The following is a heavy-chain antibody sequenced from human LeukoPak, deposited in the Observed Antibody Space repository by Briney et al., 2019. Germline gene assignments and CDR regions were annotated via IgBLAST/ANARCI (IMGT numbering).Heavy chain of an antibody. J-gene: IGHJ5*02. Sequence: GASVKVSCKASGYTFTSYDINWVRQAPGQGLEWMGWMNPNSGNTGYAQKFQGRVTITRNTSISTAYMELSSLRSEDTAVYYCARAGAITIGALNWFDPWGQGNLVTVSS. CDR1: GYTFTSYD. V-gene: IGHV1-8*03. D-gene: IGHD3-9*01. CDR2: MNPNSGNT. CDR3: ARAGAITIGALNWFDP.